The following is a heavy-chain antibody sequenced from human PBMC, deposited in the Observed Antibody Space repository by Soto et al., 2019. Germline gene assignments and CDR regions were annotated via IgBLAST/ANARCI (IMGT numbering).Heavy chain of an antibody. D-gene: IGHD2-2*01. CDR3: AKDWNIVVVPASPFDY. J-gene: IGHJ4*02. V-gene: IGHV3-23*01. CDR1: GFTFSSYA. CDR2: ISGSGGST. Sequence: GGSLRLSCAASGFTFSSYAMSWVRQAPGKGLEWASAISGSGGSTYYADSVKGRFTISRDNSKNTLYLQMNSLRAEDTAVYYCAKDWNIVVVPASPFDYWGQGTLVTVSS.